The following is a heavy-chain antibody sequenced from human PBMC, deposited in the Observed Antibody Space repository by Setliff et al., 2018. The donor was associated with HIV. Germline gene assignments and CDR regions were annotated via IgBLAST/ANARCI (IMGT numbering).Heavy chain of an antibody. CDR1: GGTFGIYG. J-gene: IGHJ4*02. V-gene: IGHV1-69*05. D-gene: IGHD2-2*01. Sequence: SVKVSCKASGGTFGIYGISWVRQAPGQGLEWMGGTIPMFGTANYAQKFQGRVTITTDKSTNTGYMELSSLRSEDTAVYYCARESACSSTSCPKVLDYWGQGTLVTVSS. CDR2: TIPMFGTA. CDR3: ARESACSSTSCPKVLDY.